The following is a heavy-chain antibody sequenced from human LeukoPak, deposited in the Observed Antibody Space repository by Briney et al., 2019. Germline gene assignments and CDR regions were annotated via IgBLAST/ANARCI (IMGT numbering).Heavy chain of an antibody. Sequence: AGGSLRLSCTASGFTFSGHWIHWVRHAPGMGLVWVSRINERGTDSMYAESVKGRFTISRDNSKNTLYLQMNSLRAEDTAVYYCARSLGVTAITGILDYWGQGTLVTVSS. J-gene: IGHJ4*02. CDR1: GFTFSGHW. V-gene: IGHV3-74*03. D-gene: IGHD2-21*02. CDR2: INERGTDS. CDR3: ARSLGVTAITGILDY.